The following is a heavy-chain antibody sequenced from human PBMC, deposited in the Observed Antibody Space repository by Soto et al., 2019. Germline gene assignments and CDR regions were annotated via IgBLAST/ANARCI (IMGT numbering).Heavy chain of an antibody. D-gene: IGHD3-10*01. CDR1: GGAISGYY. Sequence: SETLSLTCTVTGGAISGYYWTWIRQSDGEGLEWIGRIYSSGSTNYNPSLKSRVTMSVDTSKNQFSLKLSSVTAADTAVYYCASNPSSGYFDYWGQGTLVTVSS. V-gene: IGHV4-4*07. J-gene: IGHJ4*02. CDR2: IYSSGST. CDR3: ASNPSSGYFDY.